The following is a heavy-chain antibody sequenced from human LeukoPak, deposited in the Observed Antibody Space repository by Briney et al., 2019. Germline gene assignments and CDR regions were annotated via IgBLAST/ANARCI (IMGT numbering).Heavy chain of an antibody. J-gene: IGHJ4*02. CDR2: ISSSRSYI. CDR3: AREAAAGV. D-gene: IGHD6-13*01. Sequence: PGGSLRLSCAASGFTFSSYSMNWVRQAPGKGLEWVSSISSSRSYIYYADSVKGRFTISRDNAKNSLYLQMNSLRAEDTAMYYCAREAAAGVWGQGTLVTVSS. CDR1: GFTFSSYS. V-gene: IGHV3-21*01.